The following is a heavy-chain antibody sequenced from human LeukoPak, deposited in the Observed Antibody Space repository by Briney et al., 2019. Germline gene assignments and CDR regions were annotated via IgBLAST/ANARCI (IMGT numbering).Heavy chain of an antibody. CDR3: ARETEYSSSWYFGWFDP. Sequence: GASVKVSCKASGYTFTGYYMHWVRQAPGQGLEWMGWINPNSGGTNYAQKFQGRVTMTRDTSISTAYMGLSRLRSDDTAVYYCARETEYSSSWYFGWFDPWGQGTLVTVSS. J-gene: IGHJ5*02. D-gene: IGHD6-13*01. V-gene: IGHV1-2*02. CDR2: INPNSGGT. CDR1: GYTFTGYY.